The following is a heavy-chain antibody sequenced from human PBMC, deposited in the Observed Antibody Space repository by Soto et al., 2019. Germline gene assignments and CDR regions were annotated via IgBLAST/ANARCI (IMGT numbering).Heavy chain of an antibody. Sequence: SETLSLTCTVSGGSISSGGYYWSWIRQHPGKGLEWIGYIYYSGSTYYNPSLKSRVTISVDTSKNQFSLKLSSVTAADTAVYYCARVASRYGTVVTREFDYWGQGTLVTVSS. D-gene: IGHD2-21*02. CDR1: GGSISSGGYY. V-gene: IGHV4-31*03. CDR2: IYYSGST. CDR3: ARVASRYGTVVTREFDY. J-gene: IGHJ4*02.